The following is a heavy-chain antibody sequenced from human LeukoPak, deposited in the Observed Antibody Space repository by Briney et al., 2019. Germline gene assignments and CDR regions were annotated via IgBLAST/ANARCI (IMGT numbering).Heavy chain of an antibody. Sequence: GGSLRLSCMLSGVTFTNAWISWVRQAPGKGLEWVSSISGSGGGTYYADSVKGRFTISRDNSKNSLYLQMNSLRAEDTAVYYCAKGYSGYEPHSWYGSSIYYYYYMDVWGKGTTVTASS. CDR2: ISGSGGGT. V-gene: IGHV3-23*01. D-gene: IGHD5-12*01. CDR3: AKGYSGYEPHSWYGSSIYYYYYMDV. J-gene: IGHJ6*03. CDR1: GVTFTNAW.